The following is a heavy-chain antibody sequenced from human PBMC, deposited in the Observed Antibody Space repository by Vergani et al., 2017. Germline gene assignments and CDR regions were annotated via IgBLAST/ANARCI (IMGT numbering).Heavy chain of an antibody. Sequence: QVQLVESGGGVVQPGRSLRLSCAASGFTFSSYGMHWVRQAPGKGLGWVAVISYDGSNKYYADSVKGRFTISRDNSKNTLYLQMNSLRADDTAVYYCAKDLGSSGWSFDYWGQGTLVTVSS. V-gene: IGHV3-30*18. CDR3: AKDLGSSGWSFDY. J-gene: IGHJ4*02. CDR2: ISYDGSNK. CDR1: GFTFSSYG. D-gene: IGHD6-19*01.